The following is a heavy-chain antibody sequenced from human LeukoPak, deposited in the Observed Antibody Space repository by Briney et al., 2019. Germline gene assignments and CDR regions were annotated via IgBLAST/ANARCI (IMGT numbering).Heavy chain of an antibody. J-gene: IGHJ6*03. D-gene: IGHD2-15*01. V-gene: IGHV4-34*01. CDR3: ARVRVAGLGYCSGGSCYDYYYYMDV. CDR1: GGSFSGYY. Sequence: SETLSLTCAVYGGSFSGYYWGWIRQPPGKGLEWIGEINHSGSTNYNPSLKSRVIISVDTSKNQFSLKLGSVTAADTAVYYCARVRVAGLGYCSGGSCYDYYYYMDVWGKGTTVTVSS. CDR2: INHSGST.